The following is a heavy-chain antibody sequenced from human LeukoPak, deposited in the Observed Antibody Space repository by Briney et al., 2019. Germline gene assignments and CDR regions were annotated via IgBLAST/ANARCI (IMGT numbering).Heavy chain of an antibody. J-gene: IGHJ4*02. D-gene: IGHD4-11*01. CDR3: ARVSRYSNYFDY. CDR2: INPNSGGT. CDR1: GYTFTGYY. Sequence: ASVKVSCKASGYTFTGYYMHWVRQAPGQGLEWMGRINPNSGGTSYAQKFQGRVTMTRDTSTSTVYMELSSLRSEDTAVYYCARVSRYSNYFDYWGQGTLVTVSS. V-gene: IGHV1-2*06.